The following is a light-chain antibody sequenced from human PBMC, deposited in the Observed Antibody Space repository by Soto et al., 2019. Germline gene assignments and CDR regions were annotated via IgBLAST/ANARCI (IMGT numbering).Light chain of an antibody. CDR1: DNVKTK. J-gene: IGKJ1*01. Sequence: EIGLTQSPGTLSLSPGERATLSCRASDNVKTKLAWCQQTPGQAPRLLIYGASTRATGIPARLSGSGSGTEFTLTISSLQSEDSAVYYCQQYNSWPRTFGQGTKVDIK. CDR2: GAS. V-gene: IGKV3D-15*01. CDR3: QQYNSWPRT.